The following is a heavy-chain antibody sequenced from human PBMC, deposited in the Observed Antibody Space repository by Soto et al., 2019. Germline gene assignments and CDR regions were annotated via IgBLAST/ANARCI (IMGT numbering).Heavy chain of an antibody. CDR2: IVASGGNT. CDR1: GYTFTSDY. D-gene: IGHD4-17*01. Sequence: ASVKRSCKTAGYTFTSDYMRWVRQAPGQGLEWIGMIVASGGNTSYAQKFQERVTITRDTSTSTAYMELSSLRSEDTAVYYCAADLGDYRYYGMDVWGEGTTVTVSS. CDR3: AADLGDYRYYGMDV. J-gene: IGHJ6*04. V-gene: IGHV1-46*01.